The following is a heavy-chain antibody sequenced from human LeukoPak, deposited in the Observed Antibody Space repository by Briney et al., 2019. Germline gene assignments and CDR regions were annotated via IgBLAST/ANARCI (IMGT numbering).Heavy chain of an antibody. J-gene: IGHJ4*02. CDR2: IYYTGTT. CDR3: ARRGGDFHTGIVFDN. V-gene: IGHV4-39*07. D-gene: IGHD3-16*01. CDR1: GGSISSSLYH. Sequence: SETLSLTRAVSGGSISSSLYHWGWIRQPPGQGLEWIGNIYYTGTTNYSPSLKSRLTLSIDTSRSQFSLKLTSVTAADTAVYYCARRGGDFHTGIVFDNWGQGSLVTVSS.